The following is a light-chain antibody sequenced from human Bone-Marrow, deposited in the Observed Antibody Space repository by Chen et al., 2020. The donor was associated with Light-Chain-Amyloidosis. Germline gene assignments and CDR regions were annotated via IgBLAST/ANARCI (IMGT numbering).Light chain of an antibody. Sequence: SYVLPQPSSVSVAPGQTAPIACGGNNIGSTSVHWYQQTPGQAPLLVVYDDSDRPSGIPERLSGSNSGNMATLTISRVEAGDEADYYCQVWDRSSDRPVFGGGTKLTVL. CDR1: NIGSTS. J-gene: IGLJ3*02. CDR3: QVWDRSSDRPV. V-gene: IGLV3-21*02. CDR2: DDS.